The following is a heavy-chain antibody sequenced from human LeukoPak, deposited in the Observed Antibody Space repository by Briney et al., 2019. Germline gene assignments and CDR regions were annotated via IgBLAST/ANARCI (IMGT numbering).Heavy chain of an antibody. CDR1: GFTFSFYW. Sequence: GGSLRLSCAASGFTFSFYWMSWVRQAPGKGLEWVANIKQDGREKYYVDSVKGRFTISRDNAKNSLYLQMNSLRAEDTAVYYCARFRTAMQLWKGYYFDYWGQGTLVTVSS. CDR2: IKQDGREK. D-gene: IGHD5-18*01. J-gene: IGHJ4*02. V-gene: IGHV3-7*01. CDR3: ARFRTAMQLWKGYYFDY.